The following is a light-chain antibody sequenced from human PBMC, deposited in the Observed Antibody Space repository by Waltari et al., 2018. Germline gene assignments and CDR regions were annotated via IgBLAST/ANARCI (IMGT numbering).Light chain of an antibody. CDR1: QSVSSN. Sequence: IVMTQSPATLSVSLGERATLSCRASQSVSSNLAWYQQKPGQAPRLLIYGASTRATGIPARFSGSGSGTEFTLTISSMQSEDFAVYYCQQYSNGWMFGQGTKVEIK. CDR3: QQYSNGWM. CDR2: GAS. V-gene: IGKV3-15*01. J-gene: IGKJ1*01.